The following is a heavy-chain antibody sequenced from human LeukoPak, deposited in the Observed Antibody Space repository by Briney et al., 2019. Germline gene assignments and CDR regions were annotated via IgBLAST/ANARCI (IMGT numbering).Heavy chain of an antibody. D-gene: IGHD3-9*01. V-gene: IGHV3-23*01. CDR1: GFTFSSTA. CDR3: AKDVRYFDWSPYFFDY. CDR2: ISGSGGST. Sequence: PGGSLRFSCAAPGFTFSSTALSWVGQAPGKGLEWGSAISGSGGSTYYADSVKGRFTISRDNSKNTLYLQMNSLRAEDTAVYYCAKDVRYFDWSPYFFDYWGQGTLVTVSS. J-gene: IGHJ4*02.